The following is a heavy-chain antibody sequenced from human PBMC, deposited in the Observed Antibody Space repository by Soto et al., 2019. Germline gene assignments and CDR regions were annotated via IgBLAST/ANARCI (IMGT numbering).Heavy chain of an antibody. D-gene: IGHD2-2*01. CDR3: ARGFRCSSTSCYRYYYMDV. Sequence: SLRLSWAASAFTFSSYWMSWVLQAPGEGLEWVANIKQDGSEKYYVDSVKGRFTICRDNAKNSLYLQMNSLRDEDTAVYYCARGFRCSSTSCYRYYYMDVWGKGTTVTVSS. J-gene: IGHJ6*03. CDR2: IKQDGSEK. CDR1: AFTFSSYW. V-gene: IGHV3-7*01.